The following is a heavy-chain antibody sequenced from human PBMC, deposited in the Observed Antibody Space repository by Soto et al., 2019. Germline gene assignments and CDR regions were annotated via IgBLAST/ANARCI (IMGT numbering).Heavy chain of an antibody. CDR2: INPSGGST. J-gene: IGHJ6*02. CDR3: AVRLNSRHYYYYGMDV. Sequence: QVQLVQSGAEVQKPGASVKVSCKASGYTFTSYYMHWVRQAPGQGLEWMGIINPSGGSTSYAQKSQSRVTMTRDTSTSTVYMELSSLRSEDTAVYYCAVRLNSRHYYYYGMDVWGQGTTVTVSS. V-gene: IGHV1-46*01. CDR1: GYTFTSYY. D-gene: IGHD6-13*01.